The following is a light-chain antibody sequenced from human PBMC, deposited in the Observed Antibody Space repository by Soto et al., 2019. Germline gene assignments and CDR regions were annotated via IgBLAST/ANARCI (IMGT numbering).Light chain of an antibody. J-gene: IGKJ2*01. CDR2: GAS. CDR1: QSVSSN. CDR3: QQYNNWYT. Sequence: EIVMTQSPATLSVSPGERATLSCRASQSVSSNLAWYQQKPGQAPRLLIYGASTRATGIPARFSGSGSGTEFTLTISSLQSEDFAVYYCQQYNNWYTFGQGTQLEIK. V-gene: IGKV3-15*01.